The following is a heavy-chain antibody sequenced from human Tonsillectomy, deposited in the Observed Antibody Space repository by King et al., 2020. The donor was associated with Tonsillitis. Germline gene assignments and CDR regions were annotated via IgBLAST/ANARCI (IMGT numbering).Heavy chain of an antibody. CDR1: GFPFNNYA. V-gene: IGHV3-23*04. J-gene: IGHJ3*02. CDR3: AKELGDEVGDGFDI. CDR2: ISGGGGST. Sequence: VQLVQSGGGLVQPGGSLRLSCAASGFPFNNYAMSCVRQPPGKGLEWVSAISGGGGSTYYADTVKVRFTISRDNSKNTQYLQMNSLRVEDTAVYYCAKELGDEVGDGFDIWGQGTMVTVSS. D-gene: IGHD1-26*01.